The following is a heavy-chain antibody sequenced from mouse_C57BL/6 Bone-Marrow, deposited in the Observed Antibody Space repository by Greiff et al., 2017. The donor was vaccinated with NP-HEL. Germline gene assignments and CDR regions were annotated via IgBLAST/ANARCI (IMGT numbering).Heavy chain of an antibody. Sequence: LQQSGAELARPGASVKLSCKASGYTFTSYGISWVKQRTGQGLEWIGEIYPRSGNTYYNEKFKGKATLTADKSSSTAYMELRSLTSEDSAVYFCARGIYYDSDYWGQGTTLTVSS. CDR1: GYTFTSYG. CDR3: ARGIYYDSDY. D-gene: IGHD2-4*01. J-gene: IGHJ2*01. CDR2: IYPRSGNT. V-gene: IGHV1-81*01.